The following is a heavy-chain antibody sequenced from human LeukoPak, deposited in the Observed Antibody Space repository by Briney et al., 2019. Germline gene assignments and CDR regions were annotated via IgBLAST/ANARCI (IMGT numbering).Heavy chain of an antibody. Sequence: RLSCAASGLTFSSYAMTWVRQAPGKGLEWVSGISGNGGTTYYADSVKGRFTISRDNSKNTLYLQMDSLRIEDTAVYYCAKGGRWDYYDSSHWGQGTMVTVSS. V-gene: IGHV3-23*01. CDR2: ISGNGGTT. CDR3: AKGGRWDYYDSSH. D-gene: IGHD3-22*01. J-gene: IGHJ3*01. CDR1: GLTFSSYA.